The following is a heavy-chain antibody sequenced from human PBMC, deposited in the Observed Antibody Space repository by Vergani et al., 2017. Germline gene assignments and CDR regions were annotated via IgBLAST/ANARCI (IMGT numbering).Heavy chain of an antibody. V-gene: IGHV5-10-1*03. Sequence: EVQLVQSGAEVKKPGESLRISCKGSGYSFTSYWISWVRQMPGKGLEWMGRIDPSDSYTNYSPSFQGHVTISADKSISTAYLQWSSLKASDTAMYYCARHVTPMVRGVIILRWFDPWGQGTLVTVSS. D-gene: IGHD3-10*01. J-gene: IGHJ5*02. CDR3: ARHVTPMVRGVIILRWFDP. CDR2: IDPSDSYT. CDR1: GYSFTSYW.